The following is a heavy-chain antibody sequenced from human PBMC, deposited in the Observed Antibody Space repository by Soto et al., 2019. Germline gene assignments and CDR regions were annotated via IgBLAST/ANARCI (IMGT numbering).Heavy chain of an antibody. CDR1: GFTFSHYA. D-gene: IGHD1-26*01. Sequence: EVQLLESGGGLVQPGGSLRLSCAASGFTFSHYAMSWVRQAPGKGLECVSSISSSGSSTYYADSVKGRVTISTDHSKNILYLQMDNLRVEDTAIYYCAMAGELYYFDYRGQGTLVSVSS. J-gene: IGHJ4*02. V-gene: IGHV3-23*01. CDR3: AMAGELYYFDY. CDR2: ISSSGSST.